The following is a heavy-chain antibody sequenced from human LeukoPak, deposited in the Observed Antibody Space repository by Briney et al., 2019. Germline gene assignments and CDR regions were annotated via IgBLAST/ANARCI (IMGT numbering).Heavy chain of an antibody. CDR2: INLNVGST. D-gene: IGHD1-26*01. CDR1: GFTFDDRG. Sequence: RPVGSLRLSCAATGFTFDDRGMRWVREHPGKGLGRVSRINLNVGSTGYADSAKGQSPISRDNAKNSLYLQMTSLRAEDTALYHCARALMGGSYYYAMDVWCGGRKLIVTS. CDR3: ARALMGGSYYYAMDV. V-gene: IGHV3-20*01. J-gene: IGHJ6*04.